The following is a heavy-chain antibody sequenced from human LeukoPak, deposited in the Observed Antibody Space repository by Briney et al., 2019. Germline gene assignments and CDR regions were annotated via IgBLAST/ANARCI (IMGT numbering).Heavy chain of an antibody. J-gene: IGHJ4*02. CDR2: ISFDGAIE. D-gene: IGHD1-26*01. V-gene: IGHV3-30*18. Sequence: GGSLRLSCVASGFIFNTHGMHWVRQAPGKGLEWVSFISFDGAIEDYVDSVKGRFTISRDNSKDMLYLQMDSLRAVDTAVYYCAKDRGSYVLDSWGQGSLVIVSA. CDR1: GFIFNTHG. CDR3: AKDRGSYVLDS.